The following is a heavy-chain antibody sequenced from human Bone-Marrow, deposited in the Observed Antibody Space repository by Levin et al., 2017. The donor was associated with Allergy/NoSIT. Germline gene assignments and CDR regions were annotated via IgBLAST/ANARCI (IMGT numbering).Heavy chain of an antibody. V-gene: IGHV4-59*01. CDR3: ARTPNRGGFDY. Sequence: SETLSLTCTVSGGSISSYYWSWIRQPPGKGLEWIGYIYNSGSTKYNPSLESRVTISVDTSRNQMSLKLSSVTTADTAFYYCARTPNRGGFDYWGQGTLVTVSS. CDR1: GGSISSYY. D-gene: IGHD2-15*01. CDR2: IYNSGST. J-gene: IGHJ4*02.